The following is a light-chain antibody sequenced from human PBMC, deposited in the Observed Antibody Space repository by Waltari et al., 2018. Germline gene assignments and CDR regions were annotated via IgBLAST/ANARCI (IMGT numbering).Light chain of an antibody. J-gene: IGLJ3*02. CDR3: SSYTGTATPRV. Sequence: QSALTQPASVSGSPGQSITISCTEASSGVGSYNLVSWYQQHPGKAPKVILYEGGKRPSGVSNRFSGSKSGNTASLTISGLHADDEADYFCSSYTGTATPRVFGGGTRLTVL. V-gene: IGLV2-23*01. CDR2: EGG. CDR1: SSGVGSYNL.